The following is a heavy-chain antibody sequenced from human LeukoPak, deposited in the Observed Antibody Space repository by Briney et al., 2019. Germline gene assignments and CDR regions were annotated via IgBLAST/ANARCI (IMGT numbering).Heavy chain of an antibody. J-gene: IGHJ4*02. CDR2: ISGSGGST. V-gene: IGHV3-23*01. CDR3: ARDSSHPYYFDY. Sequence: GGSLRLSCAASGFTFSSYAMSWVRQAPGKGLEWVSAISGSGGSTYYADSVKGRFTISRDNSKNTLYLQMNSLRAEDTAVYYCARDSSHPYYFDYWGQGTLVTVSS. CDR1: GFTFSSYA.